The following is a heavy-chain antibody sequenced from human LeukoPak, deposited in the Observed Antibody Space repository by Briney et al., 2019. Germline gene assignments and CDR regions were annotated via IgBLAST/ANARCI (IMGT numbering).Heavy chain of an antibody. CDR1: GGSFSGYY. V-gene: IGHV4-34*01. CDR2: INHSGST. Sequence: SETLSLTCAVYGGSFSGYYWSWIRQPPGKGLEWIGEINHSGSTNYNPSLKSRVTISVDTSKNQFSLKLSSVTAADTAIYYCARLRSGGQVAGVYFDSWGQGTLVTVSS. D-gene: IGHD6-19*01. J-gene: IGHJ4*02. CDR3: ARLRSGGQVAGVYFDS.